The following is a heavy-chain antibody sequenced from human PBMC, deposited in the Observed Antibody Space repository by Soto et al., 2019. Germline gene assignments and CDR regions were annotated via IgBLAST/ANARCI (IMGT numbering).Heavy chain of an antibody. J-gene: IGHJ4*02. CDR1: GYSFTSYW. CDR2: IYPGDSDT. Sequence: PGESLRISCKGSGYSFTSYWIGWVRQMPGKGLEWMGIIYPGDSDTRYSPSFQGQVTISADKSISTAYLQWSSLKASDTAMYYCASLNLFGVAATAFSDYWGRGTLVTVSS. V-gene: IGHV5-51*01. CDR3: ASLNLFGVAATAFSDY. D-gene: IGHD2-15*01.